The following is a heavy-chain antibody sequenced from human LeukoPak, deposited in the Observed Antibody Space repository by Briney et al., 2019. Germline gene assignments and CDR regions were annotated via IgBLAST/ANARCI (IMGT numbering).Heavy chain of an antibody. CDR2: IKGDGSEK. J-gene: IGHJ4*02. CDR1: GFTFSSYW. CDR3: ASGRPSSSWYDY. D-gene: IGHD6-13*01. Sequence: GGSLRLSCAASGFTFSSYWMTLVRQAPGKGLEWVANIKGDGSEKYYVDSMKGRFTISRDSAKNSLFLQMNSLRAEDTAVYYCASGRPSSSWYDYWGQGALVTVSS. V-gene: IGHV3-7*01.